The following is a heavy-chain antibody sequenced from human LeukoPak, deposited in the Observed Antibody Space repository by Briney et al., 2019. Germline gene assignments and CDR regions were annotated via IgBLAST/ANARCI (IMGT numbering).Heavy chain of an antibody. CDR2: IYTSGST. CDR1: GGSISSGSYY. CDR3: AREWGRIVVVIDY. J-gene: IGHJ4*02. V-gene: IGHV4-61*02. D-gene: IGHD3-22*01. Sequence: PSQTLSLTCTVSGGSISSGSYYWSWIRQPAGKGLEWIGRIYTSGSTNYNPSLKSRVTISVDTSKNQFSLKLSSVTAADTAVYYCAREWGRIVVVIDYWGQGTLVTVSS.